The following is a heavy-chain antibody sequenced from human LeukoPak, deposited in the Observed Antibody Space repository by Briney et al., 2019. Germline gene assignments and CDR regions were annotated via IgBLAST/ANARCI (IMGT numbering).Heavy chain of an antibody. Sequence: PGGSLRLSCAASGFTFSDYHMNWIRQLPGKGLEWISYISSSGDTVYYADSVEGRFTISRDNSKNSLYLQVNSLRTEDTAVYYCAFPWGSGWFYSDCWGQGTLVTVSS. CDR1: GFTFSDYH. CDR2: ISSSGDTV. V-gene: IGHV3-11*01. J-gene: IGHJ4*01. CDR3: AFPWGSGWFYSDC. D-gene: IGHD3-10*01.